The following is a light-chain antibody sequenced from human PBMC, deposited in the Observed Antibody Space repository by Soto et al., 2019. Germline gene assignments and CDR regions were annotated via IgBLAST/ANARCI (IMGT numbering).Light chain of an antibody. J-gene: IGKJ1*01. CDR2: DAS. CDR1: QGVSSS. CDR3: QQRSNWPVM. Sequence: EIVLTQSPATLSWSPGERATLSCRPSQGVSSSLAWAQQKPGQTPRLLIYDASNRSTDIPARFSGSGSGTDFTLTISSLEPEDFVVYYCQQRSNWPVMVGQGTRVEIK. V-gene: IGKV3-11*01.